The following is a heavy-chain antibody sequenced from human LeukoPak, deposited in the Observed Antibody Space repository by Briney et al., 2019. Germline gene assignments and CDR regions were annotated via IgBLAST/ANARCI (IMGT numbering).Heavy chain of an antibody. CDR2: IYYSGST. D-gene: IGHD5-18*01. Sequence: PSETLSLTCTVSGGSISSSSYYWGWIRQPPGRGLEWIGSIYYSGSTYYNPSLKSRVTISVDTSKNQFSLKLSSVTAADTAVDYCARLLGYSYGYGDYWGQGTLVTVSS. J-gene: IGHJ4*02. CDR3: ARLLGYSYGYGDY. CDR1: GGSISSSSYY. V-gene: IGHV4-39*01.